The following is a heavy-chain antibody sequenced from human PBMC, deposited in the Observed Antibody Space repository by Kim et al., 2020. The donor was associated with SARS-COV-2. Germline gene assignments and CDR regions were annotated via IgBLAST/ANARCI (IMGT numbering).Heavy chain of an antibody. CDR2: IYSGGST. CDR1: GFTVSSNY. Sequence: GGSLRLSCAASGFTVSSNYMSWVRQAPGKGLEWVSVIYSGGSTYYADSVKGRFTISRDNSKNTLYLQMNSLRAEDTAVYYCARGRPENKFDPWGQGTLVTVSS. CDR3: ARGRPENKFDP. V-gene: IGHV3-66*01. J-gene: IGHJ5*02.